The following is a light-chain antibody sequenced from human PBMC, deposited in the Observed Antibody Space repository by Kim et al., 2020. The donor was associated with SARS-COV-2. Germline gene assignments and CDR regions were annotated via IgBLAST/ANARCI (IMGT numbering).Light chain of an antibody. Sequence: AVGQTVRSTCQGDSLRSYYATWYQQKLGQAPIIVIYGKNIRPSGIPDRFSCSSSGNTASLTITGTQAGDEADYYCNSRDSSDNVVFGGGTQLTVL. CDR1: SLRSYY. V-gene: IGLV3-19*01. J-gene: IGLJ2*01. CDR3: NSRDSSDNVV. CDR2: GKN.